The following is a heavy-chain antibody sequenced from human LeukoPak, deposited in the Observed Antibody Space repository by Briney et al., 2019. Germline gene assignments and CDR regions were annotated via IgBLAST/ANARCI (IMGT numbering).Heavy chain of an antibody. CDR1: GYSFTNYW. V-gene: IGHV5-51*01. CDR3: ARRSGVGRGGDDAFDI. J-gene: IGHJ3*02. Sequence: GESLKIPCQGSGYSFTNYWIGWVRQMPGKGLEWMGIIYPGDSDTRYSPSFQGQVTISADKSISTAYLQRSSLRASDTAMYYCARRSGVGRGGDDAFDIWGQGTMVTVSS. D-gene: IGHD3-10*01. CDR2: IYPGDSDT.